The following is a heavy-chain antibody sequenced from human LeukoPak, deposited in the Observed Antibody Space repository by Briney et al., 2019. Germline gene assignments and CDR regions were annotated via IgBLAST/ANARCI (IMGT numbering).Heavy chain of an antibody. CDR2: IYSGGST. CDR1: GFTVSSNY. Sequence: AGSLRLSCAASGFTVSSNYMSWVRQAPGKGLEWVSVIYSGGSTHYTDSVKGRFTISRDNSKNTLYLQMNSLRAEDTAVYYCARKYIAVADLGYWGQGTLVTVSS. D-gene: IGHD6-19*01. CDR3: ARKYIAVADLGY. J-gene: IGHJ4*02. V-gene: IGHV3-66*01.